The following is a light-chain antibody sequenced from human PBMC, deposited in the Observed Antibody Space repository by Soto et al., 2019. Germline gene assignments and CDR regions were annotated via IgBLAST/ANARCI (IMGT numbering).Light chain of an antibody. CDR3: ETWDSNTHWV. J-gene: IGLJ3*02. Sequence: QLVLTQSSSASASLGSSVKLTCTLSSGHSSYIIAWHQQQPGKAPRYLMKLEGSGSYNKGSGVPDRFSGSSSGADRYLTISNPQFEDEADYYCETWDSNTHWVFGGGTKLTVL. CDR1: SGHSSYI. V-gene: IGLV4-60*02. CDR2: LEGSGSY.